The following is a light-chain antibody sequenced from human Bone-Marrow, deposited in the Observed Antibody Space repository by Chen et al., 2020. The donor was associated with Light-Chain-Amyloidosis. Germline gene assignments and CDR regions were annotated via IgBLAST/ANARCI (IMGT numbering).Light chain of an antibody. Sequence: DIQMSQSPSSLSASVGDRVTLTCRPSESVNRLLNWYQQKPGKAPNLLIFAASNLHTGVPSRFSGSGSGTDFSLTITSLQPEDFATYYCQQTYSSPWTFGQGIKVEIK. V-gene: IGKV1-39*01. CDR1: ESVNRL. CDR3: QQTYSSPWT. J-gene: IGKJ1*01. CDR2: AAS.